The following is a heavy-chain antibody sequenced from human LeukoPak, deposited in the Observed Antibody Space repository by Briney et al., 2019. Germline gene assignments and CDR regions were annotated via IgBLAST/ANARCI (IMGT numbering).Heavy chain of an antibody. Sequence: GASVKVSCKASGYTFTSYAMHWVRQAPGQRLEWMGWINAGNGNTKYSQKFQGRVTITRDTSASTAYMELSSLRSEDTAVYYCVRAYCGGDCSVYYYYGMDVWGQGTTVTVSS. CDR3: VRAYCGGDCSVYYYYGMDV. CDR2: INAGNGNT. D-gene: IGHD2-21*02. V-gene: IGHV1-3*01. J-gene: IGHJ6*02. CDR1: GYTFTSYA.